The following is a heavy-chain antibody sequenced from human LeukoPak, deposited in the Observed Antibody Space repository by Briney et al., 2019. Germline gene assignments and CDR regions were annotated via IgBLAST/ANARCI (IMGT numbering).Heavy chain of an antibody. J-gene: IGHJ6*02. CDR3: VRIYCTSTSCYGDSYYGMDV. D-gene: IGHD2-2*01. CDR2: ISYSGST. CDR1: GGSLSGYS. Sequence: SETLSLTCAVYGGSLSGYSWGWIRQPPGKGLEWIGSISYSGSTYYNPSLKTRVTMSVDTSENQFSLKLSSVTAADSTVYYCVRIYCTSTSCYGDSYYGMDVWGQGTTVTVSS. V-gene: IGHV4-39*01.